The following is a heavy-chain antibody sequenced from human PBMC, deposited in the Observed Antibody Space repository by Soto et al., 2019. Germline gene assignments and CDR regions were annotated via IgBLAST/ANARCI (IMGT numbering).Heavy chain of an antibody. V-gene: IGHV3-23*01. CDR1: GFTFSSYA. J-gene: IGHJ4*02. Sequence: EVQLLESGGDLIQSGGSLRLSCAASGFTFSSYAMSWVRQAPGKGLGWVSAISSSGGSTFYADSVKGRFTISRDNSRNPLSLQMTSLRSKNTAIYYSANYQPMTQPRPYFDYWGQGTLVTVSS. CDR3: ANYQPMTQPRPYFDY. CDR2: ISSSGGST. D-gene: IGHD6-6*01.